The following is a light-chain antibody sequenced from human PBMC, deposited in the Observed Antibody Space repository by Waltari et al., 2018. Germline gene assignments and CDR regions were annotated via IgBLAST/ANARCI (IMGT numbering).Light chain of an antibody. CDR2: EVT. V-gene: IGLV2-23*02. CDR3: CSYAGSGIVI. Sequence: QSALTQPASVSGSPGQSLTISCTGTSSAVGTSNLVPWYQQHPGKVPKFMIYEVTKRPSGVSNRFSGSKSGNTASLTISGLQAEDEADYYCCSYAGSGIVIFGGGTKLTVL. CDR1: SSAVGTSNL. J-gene: IGLJ2*01.